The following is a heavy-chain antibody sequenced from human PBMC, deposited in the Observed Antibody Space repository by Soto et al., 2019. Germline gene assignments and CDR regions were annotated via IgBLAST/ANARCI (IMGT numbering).Heavy chain of an antibody. CDR2: ISDDGNVR. CDR3: VRGAKDYDSSGYKYFFDH. J-gene: IGHJ4*02. CDR1: GFTFNNLA. V-gene: IGHV3-30-3*01. D-gene: IGHD3-22*01. Sequence: GGSLRLSCAASGFTFNNLAMHWVRQAPGQGLEWVAVISDDGNVRYYAYSVKGRFTISRDNSKNTLYVQMNSLRAEDTAVYYCVRGAKDYDSSGYKYFFDHWGQGALVTVSS.